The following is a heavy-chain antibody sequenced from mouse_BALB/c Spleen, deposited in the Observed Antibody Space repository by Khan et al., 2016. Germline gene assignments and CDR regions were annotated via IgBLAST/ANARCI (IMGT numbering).Heavy chain of an antibody. J-gene: IGHJ4*01. V-gene: IGHV1S135*01. D-gene: IGHD1-1*01. Sequence: VQLKQSGPELMKPGASVKISCKASGYSFTSYYMHWVKQSHGKSLEWIGYIDPFNGGTSYNQKFKGKATLTVDTSSSTAHMHLSSLTSEDSAVYSSASSTHSFYAMAYWGQGTSVTVSA. CDR1: GYSFTSYY. CDR2: IDPFNGGT. CDR3: ASSTHSFYAMAY.